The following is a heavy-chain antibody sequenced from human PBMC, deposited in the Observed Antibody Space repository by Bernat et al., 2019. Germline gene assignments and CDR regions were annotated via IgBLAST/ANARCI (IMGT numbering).Heavy chain of an antibody. CDR3: ARGAGATLMPLGSNYFDY. CDR2: ISSSSSYT. Sequence: QVQLVESGGGLVKPGGSLRLSCAASGFTFSDYYMSWIRQAPGKGLEWVSYISSSSSYTNYADSVKGRFTISRDNAKNSLYLQMNSLRAEDTAVYYCARGAGATLMPLGSNYFDYWGQGTLVTVSS. D-gene: IGHD1-26*01. J-gene: IGHJ4*02. V-gene: IGHV3-11*06. CDR1: GFTFSDYY.